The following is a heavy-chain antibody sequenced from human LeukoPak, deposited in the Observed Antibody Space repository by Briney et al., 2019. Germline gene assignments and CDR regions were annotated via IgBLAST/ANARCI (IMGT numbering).Heavy chain of an antibody. J-gene: IGHJ5*02. CDR3: ARVSDTAMVDWFDP. CDR2: INPSGGST. CDR1: GYTFTSYY. D-gene: IGHD5-18*01. V-gene: IGHV1-46*01. Sequence: ASVKVSCKASGYTFTSYYMHWVRQAPGQGLEWMGIINPSGGSTNYAQKFQDRVTITADKSTSTAYMELSSLRSEDTAVYYCARVSDTAMVDWFDPWGQGTLVTVSS.